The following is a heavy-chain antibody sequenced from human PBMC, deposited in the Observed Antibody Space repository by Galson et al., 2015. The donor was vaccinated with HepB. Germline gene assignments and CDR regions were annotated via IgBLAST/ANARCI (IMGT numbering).Heavy chain of an antibody. D-gene: IGHD2-2*01. CDR2: INAGNGNT. Sequence: SVKVSCKASGYTFTSYAMHWVRQAPGQRLEWMGWINAGNGNTKYSQKFQGRVTITRDTSASTAYMELSSLRSEDTAVYYCARGGYCSSTSCPPYYYYYYMDVWGKGTTVTVSS. CDR3: ARGGYCSSTSCPPYYYYYYMDV. V-gene: IGHV1-3*01. CDR1: GYTFTSYA. J-gene: IGHJ6*03.